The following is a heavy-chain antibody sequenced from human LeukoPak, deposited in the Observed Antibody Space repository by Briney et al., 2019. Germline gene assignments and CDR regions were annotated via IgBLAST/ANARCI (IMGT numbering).Heavy chain of an antibody. V-gene: IGHV4-59*08. D-gene: IGHD3-22*01. Sequence: SETLSLTCTVSGGSISSYYWSWIRQPPGKGLEWIAYIYYSGSTNYNPPLKSRVTISVDTSKNQFSLKMSSVTAADTAVYYCARTTRYYDSSGCFDFWGQGTLVTVSS. CDR2: IYYSGST. CDR3: ARTTRYYDSSGCFDF. CDR1: GGSISSYY. J-gene: IGHJ4*02.